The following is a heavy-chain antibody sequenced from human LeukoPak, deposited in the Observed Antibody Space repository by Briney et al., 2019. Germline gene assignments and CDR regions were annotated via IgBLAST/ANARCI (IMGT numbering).Heavy chain of an antibody. D-gene: IGHD7-27*01. J-gene: IGHJ4*02. CDR3: AREAGGWGADY. Sequence: GGSLRLSCAASGFTFSSYSMNWVRQAPGKGLEWVSSISSSSSYIYYADSVKGRFTISRGNAKNSLYLQMNSLRAEDTAVYYCAREAGGWGADYWGQGTLVTVSS. CDR2: ISSSSSYI. V-gene: IGHV3-21*01. CDR1: GFTFSSYS.